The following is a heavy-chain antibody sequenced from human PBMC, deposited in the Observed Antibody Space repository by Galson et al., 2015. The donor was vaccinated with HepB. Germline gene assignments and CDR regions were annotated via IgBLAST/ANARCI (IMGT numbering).Heavy chain of an antibody. J-gene: IGHJ4*02. CDR3: AKDRVGSGSYSDVDY. Sequence: SLRLSCAASGFTFSSYAMSWVRQAPGKGLEWVSAISGSGGSTYYADSVKGRFTISRDNSKNTLYLQMNSLRAEDTAVYYCAKDRVGSGSYSDVDYWGQGTLVTVSS. CDR2: ISGSGGST. D-gene: IGHD1-26*01. CDR1: GFTFSSYA. V-gene: IGHV3-23*01.